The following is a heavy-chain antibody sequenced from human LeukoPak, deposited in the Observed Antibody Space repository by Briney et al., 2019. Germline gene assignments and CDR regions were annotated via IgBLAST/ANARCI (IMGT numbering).Heavy chain of an antibody. CDR2: ISSSSSYI. CDR3: ASPFDDSSGYRSDAFDI. V-gene: IGHV3-21*01. D-gene: IGHD3-22*01. J-gene: IGHJ3*02. Sequence: GGSLRLSCAASGFTFSSYSMNWVRQAPGKGLEWVSSISSSSSYIYYADSVKGRFTISRDNAKSSLYLKMNSLRAEDTAVYYCASPFDDSSGYRSDAFDIWGQGTMVTVSS. CDR1: GFTFSSYS.